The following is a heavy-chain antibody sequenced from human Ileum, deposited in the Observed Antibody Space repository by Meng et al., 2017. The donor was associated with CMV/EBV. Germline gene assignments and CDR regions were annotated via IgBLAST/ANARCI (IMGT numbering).Heavy chain of an antibody. V-gene: IGHV3-48*03. J-gene: IGHJ4*02. CDR3: ARDRDYNNYYSPFDY. CDR2: ISGSGSTI. Sequence: GESLKISCAASGFTFSSYEMNWVRQAPGKGLEWVSYISGSGSTIFYADSVKGRFTVSRDNAKNSLYLQMNSLRAGDTALYYCARDRDYNNYYSPFDYWGQGTLVTVSS. CDR1: GFTFSSYE. D-gene: IGHD4-11*01.